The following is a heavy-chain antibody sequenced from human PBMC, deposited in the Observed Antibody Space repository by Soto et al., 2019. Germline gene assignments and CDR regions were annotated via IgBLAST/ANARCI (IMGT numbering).Heavy chain of an antibody. J-gene: IGHJ4*02. Sequence: QLQLQESGPGLVKPSETLSLTCTVSGGSISSSSYYWGWIRQPPGKGLEWIGSIYYSGSTYYNPSLKSRVTISVDTSKNQFSLKLSSVTAADTAVYYCARRIRPGRIAVAGTEGDYWGQGTLVTVSS. V-gene: IGHV4-39*01. CDR2: IYYSGST. D-gene: IGHD6-19*01. CDR1: GGSISSSSYY. CDR3: ARRIRPGRIAVAGTEGDY.